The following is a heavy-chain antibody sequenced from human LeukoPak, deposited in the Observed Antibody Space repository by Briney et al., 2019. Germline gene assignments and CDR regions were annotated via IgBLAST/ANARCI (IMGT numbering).Heavy chain of an antibody. CDR2: ISTSSNYR. Sequence: GGSLRLSCAASGFTFSSYNMNWVRQAPGKGLEWVSSISTSSNYRYYADSVKGRFTISRDNAKKLLYLQMNSLRAEDTAVYYCASGLRYFDWLSKGAFDIWGQGTMVTVSS. D-gene: IGHD3-9*01. CDR3: ASGLRYFDWLSKGAFDI. CDR1: GFTFSSYN. J-gene: IGHJ3*02. V-gene: IGHV3-21*01.